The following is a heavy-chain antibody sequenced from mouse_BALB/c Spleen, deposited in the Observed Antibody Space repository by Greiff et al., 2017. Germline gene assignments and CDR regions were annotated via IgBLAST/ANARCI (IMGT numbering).Heavy chain of an antibody. J-gene: IGHJ4*01. CDR3: ALWLRRDYYAMDY. V-gene: IGHV1-7*01. D-gene: IGHD2-2*01. CDR2: INPSTGYT. Sequence: QVQLQQSGAELAKPGASVKMSCKASGYTFTSYWMHWVKQRPGQGLEWIGYINPSTGYTEYNQKFKDKATLTADKSSSTAYMQLSSLTSEDTAVYYCALWLRRDYYAMDYWGQGTSVTVSS. CDR1: GYTFTSYW.